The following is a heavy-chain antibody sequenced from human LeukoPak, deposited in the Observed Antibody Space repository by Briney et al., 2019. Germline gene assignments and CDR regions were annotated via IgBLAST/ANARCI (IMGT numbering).Heavy chain of an antibody. CDR1: GGSISSGGNY. Sequence: SQTLSLTCTVSGGSISSGGNYWSWIRQYSGKGLEWIGYIYYSGSTYYNPSIKRRVTISVDTSKNQFSLKLSSVTAADTAVYYCARVDPTDGYTGYYFDYWGQGTLVTVSS. CDR2: IYYSGST. CDR3: ARVDPTDGYTGYYFDY. D-gene: IGHD5-12*01. V-gene: IGHV4-31*03. J-gene: IGHJ4*02.